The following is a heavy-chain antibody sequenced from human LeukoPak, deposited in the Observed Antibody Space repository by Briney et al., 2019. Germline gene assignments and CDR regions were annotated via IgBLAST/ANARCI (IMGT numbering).Heavy chain of an antibody. J-gene: IGHJ3*02. D-gene: IGHD3-16*01. Sequence: ASVKVSCKASGGTFSSYAISWVRQAPGQGLEWMGRIIPIFGTANYAQKFQGRVTMTTDTSTSTAYMELRSLRSDDTAVYYCAREGEGGVYAFDIWGQGTMVTVSS. CDR1: GGTFSSYA. CDR2: IIPIFGTA. V-gene: IGHV1-69*05. CDR3: AREGEGGVYAFDI.